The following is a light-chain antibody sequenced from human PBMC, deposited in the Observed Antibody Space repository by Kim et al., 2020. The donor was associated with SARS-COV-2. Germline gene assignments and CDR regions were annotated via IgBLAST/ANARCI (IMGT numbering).Light chain of an antibody. V-gene: IGKV3-20*01. CDR2: GAS. CDR3: EQRSGSFT. J-gene: IGKJ5*01. CDR1: QSVSSSS. Sequence: EIVLTQSPGTLSLSPGERATLSCRASQSVSSSSLAWYQQKPGQAHRLLIYGASRRATGIPDRFSGSGSGTDFTLSISRLEPEDVAVYYCEQRSGSFTFGQGTRLEIK.